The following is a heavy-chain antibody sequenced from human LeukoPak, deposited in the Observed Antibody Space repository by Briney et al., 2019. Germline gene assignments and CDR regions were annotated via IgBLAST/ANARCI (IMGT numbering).Heavy chain of an antibody. D-gene: IGHD3-3*01. CDR3: AREDWSGYNDY. CDR2: IFYSGST. V-gene: IGHV4-39*07. Sequence: SETLSLTCTVSSGSISTSNYYWGWVRQPPGKALEWIGNIFYSGSTYYSPSLKSRVTISLDTSRNQFSLKLNSVTAADTAVYYCAREDWSGYNDYWGQGTLVTVSS. J-gene: IGHJ4*02. CDR1: SGSISTSNYY.